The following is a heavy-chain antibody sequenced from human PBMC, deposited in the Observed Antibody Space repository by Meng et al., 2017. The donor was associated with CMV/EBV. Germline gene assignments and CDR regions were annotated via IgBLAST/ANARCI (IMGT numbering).Heavy chain of an antibody. V-gene: IGHV3-7*01. D-gene: IGHD3-3*01. CDR2: IKQDGSEK. J-gene: IGHJ4*02. Sequence: GGSLRLSCAASGFTFSSYWMSWVRQAPGKGLEWVANIKQDGSEKYYVDSVKGRFTISRDNAKNSLYLQMNSLRAEDTAVYYCARGTYDFWSGYYMGLDYWGQGTLVTVSS. CDR3: ARGTYDFWSGYYMGLDY. CDR1: GFTFSSYW.